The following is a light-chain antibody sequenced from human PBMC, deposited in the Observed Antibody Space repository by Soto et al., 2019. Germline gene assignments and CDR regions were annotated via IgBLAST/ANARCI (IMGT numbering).Light chain of an antibody. CDR3: VLYMGSGSVV. CDR2: NTN. Sequence: QAVVTQEPSFSVSPGGTVTLTCGLSSGSVSTSYYPTWYQQTPGQTPWTLIYNTNSRSSGVPDRFSGSILGNKAALTITGAQAEDESDYYCVLYMGSGSVVFGGGTQLTVL. CDR1: SGSVSTSYY. V-gene: IGLV8-61*01. J-gene: IGLJ2*01.